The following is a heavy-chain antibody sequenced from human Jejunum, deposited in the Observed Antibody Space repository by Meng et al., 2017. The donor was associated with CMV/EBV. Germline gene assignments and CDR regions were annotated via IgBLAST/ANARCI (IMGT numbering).Heavy chain of an antibody. CDR2: INPSGGRA. J-gene: IGHJ4*02. CDR1: YTFTRYY. Sequence: YTFTRYYLLWVLQAPGQGLEWVGIINPSGGRAHYAQRFQGRVTMTRDTSTTTVYMELSSLRSADTAVYYCARDWETYGSGGYYYDYWGQGTLVTVSS. CDR3: ARDWETYGSGGYYYDY. V-gene: IGHV1-46*01. D-gene: IGHD3-22*01.